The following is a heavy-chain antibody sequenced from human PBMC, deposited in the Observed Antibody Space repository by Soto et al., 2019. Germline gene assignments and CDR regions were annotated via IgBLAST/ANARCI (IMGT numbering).Heavy chain of an antibody. D-gene: IGHD3-16*01. V-gene: IGHV4-59*01. CDR1: GGSISSYY. Sequence: SETLSLTCTVSGGSISSYYWSWIRQPPGKGLEWIGYIYYSGSTNYNPSLKSRVTISVDTSKNQFSLKLSSVTAADTAVYYCARGHQPISMITFGGFDYWGQGTLVTVSS. CDR2: IYYSGST. CDR3: ARGHQPISMITFGGFDY. J-gene: IGHJ4*02.